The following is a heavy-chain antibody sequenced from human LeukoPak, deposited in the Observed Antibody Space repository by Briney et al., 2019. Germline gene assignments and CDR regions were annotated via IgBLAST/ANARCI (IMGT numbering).Heavy chain of an antibody. V-gene: IGHV3-48*01. Sequence: GGSLRLSCAASGFTFSSYTMNWVRQAPGKGLEWVSYISSSSSTTYYADSVKGRFTISRDNAKNSLYLQMNSLRAEDTAVYYCAKGEGTVTTAVDIWGQGTMVTVSS. J-gene: IGHJ3*02. CDR2: ISSSSSTT. CDR1: GFTFSSYT. D-gene: IGHD4-17*01. CDR3: AKGEGTVTTAVDI.